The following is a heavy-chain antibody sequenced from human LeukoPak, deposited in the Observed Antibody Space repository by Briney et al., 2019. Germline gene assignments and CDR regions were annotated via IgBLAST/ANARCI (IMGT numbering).Heavy chain of an antibody. D-gene: IGHD4-17*01. CDR2: IYYSGST. J-gene: IGHJ3*02. V-gene: IGHV4-59*01. Sequence: SETLSLTCTVSGGSISNYYWSWIRQPPGKGLEWIGYIYYSGSTNYNPSLESRVTISVDTSKNQFSLKLSSVTAADTAVYYCARGGGYGDSQNRIGAFDIWGQGIMVTVSS. CDR1: GGSISNYY. CDR3: ARGGGYGDSQNRIGAFDI.